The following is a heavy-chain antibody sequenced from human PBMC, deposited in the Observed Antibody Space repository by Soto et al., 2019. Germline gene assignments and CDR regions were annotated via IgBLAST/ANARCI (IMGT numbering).Heavy chain of an antibody. CDR2: IYYSGST. V-gene: IGHV4-59*01. Sequence: PSETLSLTCTVSGCSISSYYWSWIRQPPGKGLEWIGYIYYSGSTNYNPSLKSRVTISVNTSKNQFSLKLTSVTAADTAVYYCAGVSSGWWYFDYWGQGTLVTAPQ. D-gene: IGHD6-19*01. CDR3: AGVSSGWWYFDY. J-gene: IGHJ4*02. CDR1: GCSISSYY.